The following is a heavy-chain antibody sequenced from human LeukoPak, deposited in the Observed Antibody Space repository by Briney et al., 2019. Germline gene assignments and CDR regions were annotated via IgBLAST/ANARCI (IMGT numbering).Heavy chain of an antibody. CDR2: IYSTGST. J-gene: IGHJ4*02. V-gene: IGHV4-59*01. CDR3: ARLRWQLVGPYFDS. Sequence: SETLSLTCTFSADSFSLYYWSWIRQPPGKGLEWLGHIYSTGSTDYNPSLRSRVVISIDSSTNQFSLKLRSVTAADTAFYYCARLRWQLVGPYFDSWSQGTLVTVSS. CDR1: ADSFSLYY. D-gene: IGHD1-26*01.